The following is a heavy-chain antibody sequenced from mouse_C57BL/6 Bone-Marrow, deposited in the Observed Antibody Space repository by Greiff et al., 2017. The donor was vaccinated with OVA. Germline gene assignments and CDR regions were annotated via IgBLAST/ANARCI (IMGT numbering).Heavy chain of an antibody. J-gene: IGHJ2*01. Sequence: VQLVESGAELVRPGASVTLSCKASGYTFTDYEMHWVKQTPVHGLEWIGAIDPETGGTAYNQKFKGKAILTVDKSSSTAYMELRSLTSEDSAVYYCARGGWEHFDYWGQGTTLTVSS. CDR3: ARGGWEHFDY. CDR1: GYTFTDYE. D-gene: IGHD1-1*02. CDR2: IDPETGGT. V-gene: IGHV1-15*01.